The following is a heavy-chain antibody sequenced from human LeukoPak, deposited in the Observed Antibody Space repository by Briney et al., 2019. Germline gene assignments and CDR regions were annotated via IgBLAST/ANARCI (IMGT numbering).Heavy chain of an antibody. V-gene: IGHV3-21*01. CDR2: ISSSSSYI. D-gene: IGHD3-10*01. CDR3: ARDSNYYGSGSYDY. CDR1: GFTSSSYS. J-gene: IGHJ4*02. Sequence: GGSLRLSCAPSGFTSSSYSMNCVRHAPEERLEWVSSISSSSSYIYYADSVKGRFTISRDNAKNSLYLQMNSLRAEDTAVYYCARDSNYYGSGSYDYWGQGTLVTVSS.